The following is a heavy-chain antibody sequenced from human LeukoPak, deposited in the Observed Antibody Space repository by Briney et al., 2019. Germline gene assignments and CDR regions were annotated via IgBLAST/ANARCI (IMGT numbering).Heavy chain of an antibody. CDR3: ARDSSRSWYSSYFDY. V-gene: IGHV3-49*03. CDR1: GFTFTTYA. CDR2: IRRKAYGATT. D-gene: IGHD6-13*01. J-gene: IGHJ4*02. Sequence: PGGSLRLSCAASGFTFTTYAMTWFRQPPGKGLQWVGFIRRKAYGATTDYAASVKGRFIISRDDSKNIAYLQMNSLKTEDTAIYFCARDSSRSWYSSYFDYWGQGTLVTVSS.